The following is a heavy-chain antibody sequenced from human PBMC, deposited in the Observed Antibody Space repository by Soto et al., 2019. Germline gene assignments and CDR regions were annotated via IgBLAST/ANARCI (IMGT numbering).Heavy chain of an antibody. Sequence: PGGSLRLSCAASGFTFSSYAMSWVRQAPGKGLEWVSAISGSGGSTYYADSVKGRFTISRDNSKNTLYLQMNSLRAEDTAVYYCAKGVIAYYYYYDGMDVWGQGTTVTVS. J-gene: IGHJ6*02. D-gene: IGHD3-10*01. CDR3: AKGVIAYYYYYDGMDV. CDR1: GFTFSSYA. V-gene: IGHV3-23*01. CDR2: ISGSGGST.